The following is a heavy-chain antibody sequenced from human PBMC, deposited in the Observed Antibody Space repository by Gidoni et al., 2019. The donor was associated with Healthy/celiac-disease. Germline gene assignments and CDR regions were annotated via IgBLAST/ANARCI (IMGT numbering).Heavy chain of an antibody. CDR2: INPSGGST. D-gene: IGHD4-17*01. Sequence: QVQLGQSGAEVKKPGDSVKGSYKASGYTITRYYMHWVRQAPGQGLEWMGIINPSGGSTSYAQKFQGRVTLTRDTSTSTVYMELSSLRSEDTAVYYCARDRSSYDYGDHEMYYFDYWGQGTLVTVSS. V-gene: IGHV1-46*01. CDR3: ARDRSSYDYGDHEMYYFDY. J-gene: IGHJ4*02. CDR1: GYTITRYY.